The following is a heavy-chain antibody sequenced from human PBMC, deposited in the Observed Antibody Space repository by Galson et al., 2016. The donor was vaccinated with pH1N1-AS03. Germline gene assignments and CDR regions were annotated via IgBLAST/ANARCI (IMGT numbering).Heavy chain of an antibody. CDR2: IRSKAHGWTT. Sequence: SLRLSCAASGFSFADYAMSWVRQAPGKGLEWISFIRSKAHGWTTEYAASVKGRLIISRDDSKSIAYLQINDLKTEDSGVYYCSRVHYGGILPGLDYWGQGALVTVSS. V-gene: IGHV3-49*04. CDR3: SRVHYGGILPGLDY. D-gene: IGHD4-23*01. J-gene: IGHJ4*02. CDR1: GFSFADYA.